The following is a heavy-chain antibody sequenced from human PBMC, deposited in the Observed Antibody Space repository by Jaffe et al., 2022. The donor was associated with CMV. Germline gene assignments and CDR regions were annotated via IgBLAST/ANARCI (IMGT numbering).Heavy chain of an antibody. CDR3: VFSSKSLARRSNYFGLDV. V-gene: IGHV3-48*02. D-gene: IGHD4-4*01. Sequence: DVQLAESGGGLVQPGESLRLSCAASGFVFSAYSMNWVRQAPGKGLEWVSYISSGSTLIYYADSVKGRFTISRDNVKDSLYLQMNSLRDEDTAVYYCVFSSKSLARRSNYFGLDVWGQGTTVTVSS. J-gene: IGHJ6*02. CDR1: GFVFSAYS. CDR2: ISSGSTLI.